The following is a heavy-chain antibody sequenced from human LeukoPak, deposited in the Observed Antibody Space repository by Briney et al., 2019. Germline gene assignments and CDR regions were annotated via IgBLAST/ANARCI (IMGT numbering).Heavy chain of an antibody. D-gene: IGHD3-22*01. Sequence: GGSLRLSCAASGFTFSSYGMHWVRQAPGKGLEWVSTISGSGGSTYYADSVKGRFTVSRDNSKKTLYLQMNSLGLEDTALYYCAKDPREDNNGYHYFSYFDYWGQGTLVTVSS. CDR2: ISGSGGST. J-gene: IGHJ4*02. CDR3: AKDPREDNNGYHYFSYFDY. V-gene: IGHV3-23*01. CDR1: GFTFSSYG.